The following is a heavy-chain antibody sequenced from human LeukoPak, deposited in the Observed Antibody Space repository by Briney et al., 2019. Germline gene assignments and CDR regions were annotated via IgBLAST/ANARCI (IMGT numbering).Heavy chain of an antibody. V-gene: IGHV3-48*03. J-gene: IGHJ4*02. Sequence: GGSLRLSCAASGFTFSSYEMNWVRQAPGKGLEWVSYISSSGSTIYYADSVKGRFTISRDNAQNSLYLQMNSLRAEDTAVYYCARDLTYDSNGYYARNFDYWGQGTLVTVSS. CDR1: GFTFSSYE. D-gene: IGHD3-22*01. CDR2: ISSSGSTI. CDR3: ARDLTYDSNGYYARNFDY.